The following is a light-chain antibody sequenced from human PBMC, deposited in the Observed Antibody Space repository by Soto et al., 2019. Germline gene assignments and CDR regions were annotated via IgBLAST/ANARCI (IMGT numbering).Light chain of an antibody. CDR1: QRVSSNY. V-gene: IGKV3-20*01. CDR3: QQFDRSLPSWT. CDR2: GAS. Sequence: ETVLTQSPGTLSLSPGERATLSCRASQRVSSNYLAWYQHIPGQAPRLLIYGASTRATGIPDRFSGSGSGTAFTLTISRLEPEDFAVYYCQQFDRSLPSWTFGQGTKVE. J-gene: IGKJ1*01.